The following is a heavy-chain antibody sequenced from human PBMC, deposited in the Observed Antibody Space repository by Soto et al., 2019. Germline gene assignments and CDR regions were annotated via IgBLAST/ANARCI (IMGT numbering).Heavy chain of an antibody. CDR1: GFTFGSRA. Sequence: EVQLLVSGGDLVQPGGSLTLSCVASGFTFGSRAMSWVRQAPGEGLEWVSTISDSGGDSKSADSVRGRFAISRDNYKNTLYLQMNSLRAEDTAVYYCARDRRGSYPGENYFDYWGQGTLVTVSS. CDR3: ARDRRGSYPGENYFDY. J-gene: IGHJ4*02. V-gene: IGHV3-23*01. CDR2: ISDSGGDS. D-gene: IGHD1-26*01.